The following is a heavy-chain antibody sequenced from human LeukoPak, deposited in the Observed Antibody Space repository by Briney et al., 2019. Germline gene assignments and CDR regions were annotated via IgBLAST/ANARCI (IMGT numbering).Heavy chain of an antibody. CDR3: ARVSESGSSSPFDY. CDR2: INHSGST. CDR1: GGSFSGYY. J-gene: IGHJ4*02. Sequence: SETLSLTCAVYGGSFSGYYWSWIRQPPGKGLEWIGEINHSGSTNYNPSLNSRVTISVDTSKNQLSLKLSSVTAADTAVYYCARVSESGSSSPFDYWGQGTLVTVSS. D-gene: IGHD1-26*01. V-gene: IGHV4-34*01.